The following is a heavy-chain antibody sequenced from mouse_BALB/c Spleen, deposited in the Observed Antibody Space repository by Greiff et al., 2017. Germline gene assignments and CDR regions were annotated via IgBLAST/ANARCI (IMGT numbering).Heavy chain of an antibody. CDR3: ARGEELNYGNFPDYAMDY. V-gene: IGHV1-7*01. D-gene: IGHD2-1*01. CDR2: INPSTGYT. Sequence: QVQLQQSGAELAKPGASVKMSCKASGYTFTSYWMHWVKQRPGQGLEWIGYINPSTGYTEYNQKFKDKATLTADKSSSTAYMQLSSLTSEDSAVYYCARGEELNYGNFPDYAMDYWGQGTSVTVSS. CDR1: GYTFTSYW. J-gene: IGHJ4*01.